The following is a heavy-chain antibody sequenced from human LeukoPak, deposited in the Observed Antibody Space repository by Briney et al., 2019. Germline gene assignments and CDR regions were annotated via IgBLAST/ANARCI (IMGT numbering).Heavy chain of an antibody. CDR2: ISSSGGST. J-gene: IGHJ4*02. CDR3: AKDRPLNWGYYFDY. D-gene: IGHD7-27*01. CDR1: GFTVRSKY. V-gene: IGHV3-23*01. Sequence: GGSLRLSCAASGFTVRSKYLSWVRQAPGKGLEWVSAISSSGGSTYYAESVKGRFTISRDTSKNTLYLQMNSLRAEDTAVYYCAKDRPLNWGYYFDYWGQGTLVTVSS.